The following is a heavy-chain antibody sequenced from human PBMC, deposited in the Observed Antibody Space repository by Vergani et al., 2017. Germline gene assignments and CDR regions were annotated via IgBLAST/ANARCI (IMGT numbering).Heavy chain of an antibody. D-gene: IGHD3-22*01. J-gene: IGHJ4*02. CDR3: ARSAHDSSGYYGGDYFDY. CDR2: ISPGASTV. CDR1: GFKFSDHY. V-gene: IGHV3-11*01. Sequence: LEESGGGSVKPGGSLRLSCAASGFKFSDHYMSWIRQAPGKGLEWVSHISPGASTVSYTDSVTGRFTISRDNAKNSLYLQMNSLRAEDTALYYCARSAHDSSGYYGGDYFDYWGQGTLVTVSS.